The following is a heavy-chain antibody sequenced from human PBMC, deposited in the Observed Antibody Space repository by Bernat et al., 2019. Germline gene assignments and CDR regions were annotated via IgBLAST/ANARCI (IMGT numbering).Heavy chain of an antibody. CDR2: ISSSGSAI. J-gene: IGHJ4*02. Sequence: EVQLVESGGGLVQPGGSLRLSCAASGFTFSSYELNCVRQAPGKGLEWISYISSSGSAIYYADSVKGRFIISRDNAKNSLYLQMNNLRAEDTAVYYCAREGSFDDFDYWGQGTLVTVSS. CDR3: AREGSFDDFDY. CDR1: GFTFSSYE. D-gene: IGHD2-15*01. V-gene: IGHV3-48*03.